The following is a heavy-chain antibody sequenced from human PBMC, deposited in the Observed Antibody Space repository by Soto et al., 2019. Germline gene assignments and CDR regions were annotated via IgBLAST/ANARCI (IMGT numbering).Heavy chain of an antibody. V-gene: IGHV4-30-4*01. D-gene: IGHD3-22*01. J-gene: IGHJ4*02. CDR2: IYYSGST. CDR1: GGSISSGDYY. CDR3: ARQYYYDSSGYSGQFDY. Sequence: PSETLSLTCTVSGGSISSGDYYWSWIRQPPGKGLEWIGYIYYSGSTYYNPSLKSRVTISVDTSKNQFSLKLSSVTAADTAVYYCARQYYYDSSGYSGQFDYWGQGTLVTVSS.